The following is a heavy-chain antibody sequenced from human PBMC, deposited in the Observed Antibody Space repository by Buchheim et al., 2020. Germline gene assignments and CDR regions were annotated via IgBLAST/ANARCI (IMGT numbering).Heavy chain of an antibody. V-gene: IGHV3-7*04. CDR3: VRASSTVRAYYYGMDV. CDR2: IKQDGSEK. J-gene: IGHJ6*02. CDR1: GFMFSTYW. Sequence: EVQLVESGGVLVQPGGSLRLSCAASGFMFSTYWMSWVRQAPGKGLEWVANIKQDGSEKNYVDSVEGRFTISRDNSKNTLYLQMNSLRVEDTGVNFCVRASSTVRAYYYGMDVWGQGTT. D-gene: IGHD4-11*01.